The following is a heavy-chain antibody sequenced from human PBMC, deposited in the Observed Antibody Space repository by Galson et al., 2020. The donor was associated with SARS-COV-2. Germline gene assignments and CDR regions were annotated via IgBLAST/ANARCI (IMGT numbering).Heavy chain of an antibody. CDR1: GFTFSSYS. Sequence: NSGGSLRLSCAASGFTFSSYSMNWVRQAPGKGLEWVSSISSSSSYIYYADSVKGRFTISRDNAKNSLYLQMNSLRAEDTAVYYCARVPADYYDSSGYIDYWGQGTLVTVSS. D-gene: IGHD3-22*01. V-gene: IGHV3-21*01. CDR3: ARVPADYYDSSGYIDY. CDR2: ISSSSSYI. J-gene: IGHJ4*02.